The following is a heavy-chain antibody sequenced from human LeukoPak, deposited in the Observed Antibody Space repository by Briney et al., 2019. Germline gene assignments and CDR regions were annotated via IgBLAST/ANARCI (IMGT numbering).Heavy chain of an antibody. J-gene: IGHJ3*02. CDR2: IDPSDSYT. Sequence: GESLKISCKGSGYIFTSDWISWVRQMPGKGLEWMGRIDPSDSYTNYSPSFQGHVTISADKSISTAYLQWSSLKASDTAMYYCARRLDCSSTACQDAFDIWGRGTMVTVSS. CDR3: ARRLDCSSTACQDAFDI. D-gene: IGHD2-2*01. CDR1: GYIFTSDW. V-gene: IGHV5-10-1*01.